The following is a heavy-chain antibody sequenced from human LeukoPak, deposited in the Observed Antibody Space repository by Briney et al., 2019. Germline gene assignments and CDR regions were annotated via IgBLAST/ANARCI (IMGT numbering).Heavy chain of an antibody. CDR2: ISGSGGST. D-gene: IGHD5-24*01. CDR1: GFTFSSYA. Sequence: GGSLRLSCAASGFTFSSYAMTWVRQAPGKGPEWVSGISGSGGSTYYADSVKGRFTISRDNSKSTLYLQMGSLRADDTAVYYCAKRDTKAFGYWGQGTLVTVSS. J-gene: IGHJ4*02. CDR3: AKRDTKAFGY. V-gene: IGHV3-23*01.